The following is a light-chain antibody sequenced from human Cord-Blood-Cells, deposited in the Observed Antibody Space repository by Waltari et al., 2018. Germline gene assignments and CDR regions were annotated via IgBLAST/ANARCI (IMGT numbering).Light chain of an antibody. CDR3: QVWDSSSDHYV. CDR2: YDS. Sequence: SYVLTQPPSVSVAPGKTARITCGGNNNGSKSVHWYQQKPGQSPVLVIYYDSDRASGIHERCCCCNSGNRATLTISRVEAGDEADYYCQVWDSSSDHYVFGTGTKVTVL. V-gene: IGLV3-21*04. J-gene: IGLJ1*01. CDR1: NNGSKS.